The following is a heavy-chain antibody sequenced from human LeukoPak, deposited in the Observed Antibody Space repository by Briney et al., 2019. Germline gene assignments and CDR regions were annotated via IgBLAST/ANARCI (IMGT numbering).Heavy chain of an antibody. CDR2: VHYTGST. CDR3: VRHGYRDYAIDS. V-gene: IGHV4-39*01. CDR1: GGSISSSNSY. J-gene: IGHJ4*02. Sequence: SETLSLTCAISGGSISSSNSYWDWIRQPPGKGLEWIGYVHYTGSTHYNPALKSRLTISADTSKNQFALKMTSMTAADTAVYYCVRHGYRDYAIDSWSQGILVTVSS. D-gene: IGHD5-12*01.